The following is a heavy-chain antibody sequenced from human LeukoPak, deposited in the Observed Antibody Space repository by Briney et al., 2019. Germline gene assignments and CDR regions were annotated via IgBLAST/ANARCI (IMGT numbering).Heavy chain of an antibody. CDR1: GGSISSGGYS. CDR3: ARDTPLETPFDI. Sequence: PSETLSLTCAVSGGSISSGGYSWSWIRQPPGKGLEWIGSIYHSGSTYYNPSLKSRVTISVDRSKNQFSLKLSSVTAADTAVYYCARDTPLETPFDIWGQGTMVTVSS. J-gene: IGHJ3*02. CDR2: IYHSGST. V-gene: IGHV4-30-2*01.